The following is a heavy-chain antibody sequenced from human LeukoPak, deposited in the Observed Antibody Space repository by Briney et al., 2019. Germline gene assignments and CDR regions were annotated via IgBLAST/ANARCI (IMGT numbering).Heavy chain of an antibody. D-gene: IGHD2-21*02. V-gene: IGHV3-53*01. J-gene: IGHJ4*02. CDR1: GFTVSSNY. Sequence: ETGGSLRLSCAASGFTVSSNYMSWVRQAPGKGLEWASVFYSGGETYYADSVKGRFTVSRDTSKNTLFLQMYSLRAEDTAVYYCARGGGAYCGDDCRRTIDHWGQGTLVTVSS. CDR2: FYSGGET. CDR3: ARGGGAYCGDDCRRTIDH.